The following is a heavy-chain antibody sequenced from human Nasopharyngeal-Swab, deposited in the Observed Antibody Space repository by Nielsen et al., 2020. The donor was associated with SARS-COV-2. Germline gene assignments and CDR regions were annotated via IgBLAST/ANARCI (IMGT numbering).Heavy chain of an antibody. CDR3: ARDEMGGYPLYSFDS. J-gene: IGHJ4*02. V-gene: IGHV3-33*01. D-gene: IGHD5-24*01. CDR1: GFTFSSHG. CDR2: IWSDGSNK. Sequence: GGSLRLSCAASGFTFSSHGMHWVRQAPGKGLEWVAVIWSDGSNKIYTDSVKGRFTFSRDNSKNTLYLQMNSLKAEDTAVYYCARDEMGGYPLYSFDSWGQGTLVTVSS.